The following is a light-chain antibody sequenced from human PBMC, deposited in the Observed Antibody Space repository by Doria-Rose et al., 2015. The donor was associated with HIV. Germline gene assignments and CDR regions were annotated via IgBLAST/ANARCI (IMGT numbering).Light chain of an antibody. CDR3: CSYAGSYTNV. Sequence: RSVSGSPGQSVTISCTGASSDVGNYNSVAWYQQHPGKAPKLMIYDVTKRPSRVPDRFSGSKSGNTASLTISGLQAEDEADYYCCSYAGSYTNVFGTGTKVTVL. CDR1: SSDVGNYNS. CDR2: DVT. J-gene: IGLJ1*01. V-gene: IGLV2-11*01.